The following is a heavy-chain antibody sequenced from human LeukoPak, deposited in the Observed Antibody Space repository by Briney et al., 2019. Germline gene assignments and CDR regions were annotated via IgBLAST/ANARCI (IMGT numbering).Heavy chain of an antibody. Sequence: PGGSLRLSCAASEFTFSSYNMNWVRQAPGKGLERVSSISSSGSYIYYADSVKGRFTISRDTSKNTLYLQMNSLRPEDTAVYYCARDLYLSRWGQGTLVTVSS. J-gene: IGHJ4*02. D-gene: IGHD2/OR15-2a*01. CDR2: ISSSGSYI. V-gene: IGHV3-21*04. CDR3: ARDLYLSR. CDR1: EFTFSSYN.